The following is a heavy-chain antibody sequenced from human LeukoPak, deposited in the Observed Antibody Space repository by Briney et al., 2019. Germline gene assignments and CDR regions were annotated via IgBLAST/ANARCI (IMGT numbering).Heavy chain of an antibody. CDR1: GYIVSTNY. CDR2: IYSGGTT. J-gene: IGHJ4*02. V-gene: IGHV3-53*01. CDR3: ARVAVERLYHYDTSGYHLDY. D-gene: IGHD3-22*01. Sequence: GGSLRLSCAASGYIVSTNYMSWVRQAPGKGLEWVSVIYSGGTTYYADFVKGRFTISRDNSKNTLYLQMNSLRAEDTAVYYCARVAVERLYHYDTSGYHLDYWGQGTLVTVSS.